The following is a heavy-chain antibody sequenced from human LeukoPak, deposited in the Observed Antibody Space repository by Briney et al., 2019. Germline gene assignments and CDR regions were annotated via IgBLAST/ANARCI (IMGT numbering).Heavy chain of an antibody. V-gene: IGHV1-46*01. D-gene: IGHD2-21*01. CDR1: GGTFSSYA. J-gene: IGHJ4*02. CDR3: ARGIVEIQNTRGFDF. CDR2: INPGTGST. Sequence: ASVKVSCKASGGTFSSYAISWVRQAPGQGLEWIGFINPGTGSTRCAQKFQGRVTMTRDTSTSTVYMDLNSLRSEDTAVFFCARGIVEIQNTRGFDFWGQGTLVTVSS.